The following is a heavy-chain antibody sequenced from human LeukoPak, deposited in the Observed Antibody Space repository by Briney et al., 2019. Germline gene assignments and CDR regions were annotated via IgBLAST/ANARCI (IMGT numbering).Heavy chain of an antibody. CDR1: GGSISSYY. J-gene: IGHJ4*02. D-gene: IGHD1-26*01. V-gene: IGHV4-59*01. CDR3: ARGGHDGTYYLSY. Sequence: SETLSLTCTVSGGSISSYYWSWIRQPPGKGLEWIGYIYYSGSTNYNPSLKSRVTISVDTSKNQFSLKLSSVTAADTAVYYCARGGHDGTYYLSYWGQGTLVTVSS. CDR2: IYYSGST.